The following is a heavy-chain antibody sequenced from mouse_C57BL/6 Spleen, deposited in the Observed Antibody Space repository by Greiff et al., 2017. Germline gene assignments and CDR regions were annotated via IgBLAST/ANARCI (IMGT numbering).Heavy chain of an antibody. V-gene: IGHV1-82*01. J-gene: IGHJ3*01. CDR3: ARWGEYGQAWFAY. CDR2: IYPGDGDT. D-gene: IGHD2-13*01. CDR1: GYAFSSSW. Sequence: QVQLQQSGPELVKPGASVKISCKASGYAFSSSWMNWVKQRPGKGLEWIGRIYPGDGDTNYNGKFKGKATLTADKSSSTAYMQLSSLTSEDSAVYFCARWGEYGQAWFAYWGQGTLVTVSA.